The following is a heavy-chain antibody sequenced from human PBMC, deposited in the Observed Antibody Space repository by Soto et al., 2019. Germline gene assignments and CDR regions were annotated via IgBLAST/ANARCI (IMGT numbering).Heavy chain of an antibody. CDR2: ISYDGSNK. CDR1: GFTFSSYA. J-gene: IGHJ4*02. D-gene: IGHD3-3*01. V-gene: IGHV3-30-3*01. Sequence: QVQLVESGGGVVQPGRSLRLSCAASGFTFSSYAMHWVRQAPGKGLEWVAVISYDGSNKYYADSVKGRFTISRDNSKNTLYLQMNSLRAEVTAVYYCARDNVPSYYDFWSGPDYWGQGTLVTVSS. CDR3: ARDNVPSYYDFWSGPDY.